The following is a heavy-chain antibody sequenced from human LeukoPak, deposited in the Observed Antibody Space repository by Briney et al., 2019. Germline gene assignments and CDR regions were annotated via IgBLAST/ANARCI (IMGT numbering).Heavy chain of an antibody. CDR1: GGSISSYY. D-gene: IGHD5-24*01. Sequence: SETLSLTCTVSGGSISSYYWSWIRQPPGKGLEWIGYIYYSGSTNYNPSLKSRVTISVDTSKNQFSLKLTSITAADTAVYYCARVRGGTYNHYFDYWGQGTLVTVSS. CDR2: IYYSGST. CDR3: ARVRGGTYNHYFDY. J-gene: IGHJ4*02. V-gene: IGHV4-59*01.